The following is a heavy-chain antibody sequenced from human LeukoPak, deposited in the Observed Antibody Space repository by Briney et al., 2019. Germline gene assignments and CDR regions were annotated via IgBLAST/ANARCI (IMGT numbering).Heavy chain of an antibody. Sequence: TSETLSLTCAVYGGSFSGYYWSWIRQPPGKGLEWIGEINHSGSTNYNPFLKSRVTISVDTSKNQFSLKLTSVTAADTAVYYCARGSVVGLGYWGQGTLVTVSS. CDR3: ARGSVVGLGY. CDR1: GGSFSGYY. CDR2: INHSGST. V-gene: IGHV4-34*01. D-gene: IGHD3-16*01. J-gene: IGHJ4*02.